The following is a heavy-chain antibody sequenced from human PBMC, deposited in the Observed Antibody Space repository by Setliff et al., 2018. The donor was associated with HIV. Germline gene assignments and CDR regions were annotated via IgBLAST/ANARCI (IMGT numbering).Heavy chain of an antibody. J-gene: IGHJ3*02. CDR2: IHYSGAT. CDR1: GGSISSHY. CDR3: ARHSPNVGVRGDAFDI. Sequence: SETLSLTCTVSGGSISSHYWIWIRQPPGKGLEWIGYIHYSGATNDNPSLKSRVTKPLDTSRTQFSLRLSSVTAADTAVYYCARHSPNVGVRGDAFDIWGQGTVVTVSS. V-gene: IGHV4-59*08. D-gene: IGHD2-8*01.